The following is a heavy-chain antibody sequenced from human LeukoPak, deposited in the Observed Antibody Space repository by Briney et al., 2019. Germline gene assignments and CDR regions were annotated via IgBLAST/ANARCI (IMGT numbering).Heavy chain of an antibody. CDR3: AKGSSGYDEYFQH. V-gene: IGHV3-9*01. CDR2: ISWNSGSI. D-gene: IGHD3-22*01. J-gene: IGHJ1*01. Sequence: SGGSLRLSCAASGFTFDHYAMHWVRQAPGKGLEWVSGISWNSGSIGYADSVKGRFTISRDNAKNSLYLQMNSLRAEDTALYYCAKGSSGYDEYFQHWGQGTLVTVSS. CDR1: GFTFDHYA.